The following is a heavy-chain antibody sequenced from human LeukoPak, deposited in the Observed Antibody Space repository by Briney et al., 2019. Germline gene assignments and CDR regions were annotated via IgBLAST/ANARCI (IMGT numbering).Heavy chain of an antibody. J-gene: IGHJ4*02. Sequence: SEALSLTCTVSGGSISSYYWSWIRQPPGKGLEWIGYIYYSGSTNYNPSLKSRVTISVDTSKNQFSLKLSSVTAADTAVYYCARSHTAYYYDSSGYYPWGYWGQGTLVTVSS. CDR1: GGSISSYY. V-gene: IGHV4-59*01. CDR3: ARSHTAYYYDSSGYYPWGY. CDR2: IYYSGST. D-gene: IGHD3-22*01.